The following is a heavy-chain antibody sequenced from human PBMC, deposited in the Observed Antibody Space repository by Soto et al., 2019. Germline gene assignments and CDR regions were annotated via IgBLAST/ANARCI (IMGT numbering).Heavy chain of an antibody. CDR2: ISSSSSTI. D-gene: IGHD2-2*01. V-gene: IGHV3-48*02. CDR3: AREAATWPPQLNWFDH. CDR1: GFTFSSYS. Sequence: EVQLVESGGGLVQPGGSLRLSCAASGFTFSSYSMNWVRQAPGKGLEWVSYISSSSSTIYYADSVKGRFTISRDNAKNSLYLQMNGLSDEDTAEYYCAREAATWPPQLNWFDHWGQGTLVTVSS. J-gene: IGHJ5*02.